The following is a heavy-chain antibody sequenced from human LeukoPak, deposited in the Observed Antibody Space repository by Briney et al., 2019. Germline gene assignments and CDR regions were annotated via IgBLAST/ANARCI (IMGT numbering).Heavy chain of an antibody. D-gene: IGHD3-16*02. V-gene: IGHV3-48*03. CDR2: ISSSGSTI. J-gene: IGHJ4*02. CDR1: GFTFSSYE. CDR3: VRDRGISFYFDY. Sequence: GGSLRLSCAASGFTFSSYEMNWVRQAPGKGLEWVSYISSSGSTIYYADSVKGRFTISRDNAKNSLYLQMNSLRSEDTAVYYCVRDRGISFYFDYWGQGTLVTVSS.